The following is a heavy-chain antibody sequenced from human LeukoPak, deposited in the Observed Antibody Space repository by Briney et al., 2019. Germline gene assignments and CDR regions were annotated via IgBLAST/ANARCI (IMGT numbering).Heavy chain of an antibody. CDR2: ISSSSSYI. D-gene: IGHD2-2*02. V-gene: IGHV3-21*01. Sequence: PGGSLRLSCVAAGFTFNTYGMHWVRQAPGKGLEWVSSISSSSSYIYYADSVKGRFTISRDNAKNSLYLQMNSLRAEDTAVYYCATDCSSTSCYTGDYWGQGTLVTVSS. J-gene: IGHJ4*02. CDR3: ATDCSSTSCYTGDY. CDR1: GFTFNTYG.